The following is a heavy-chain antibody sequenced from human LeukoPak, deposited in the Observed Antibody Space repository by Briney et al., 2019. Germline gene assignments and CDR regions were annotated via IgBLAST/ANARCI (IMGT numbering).Heavy chain of an antibody. V-gene: IGHV3-7*01. J-gene: IGHJ4*02. D-gene: IGHD5-12*01. CDR2: LHADGIER. CDR1: GFTLSGYW. Sequence: GGSLRLSCAASGFTLSGYWMSWVRQAPGKGLEWVARLHADGIERYYVDPVKGRFTISRDNAKSSLHLQMYSLRLDDTAVYYCARGGYSFDYLGQGTLVTVSS. CDR3: ARGGYSFDY.